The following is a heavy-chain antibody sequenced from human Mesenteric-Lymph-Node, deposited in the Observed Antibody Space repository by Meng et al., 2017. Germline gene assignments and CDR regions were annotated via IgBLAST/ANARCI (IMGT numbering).Heavy chain of an antibody. CDR3: AKDTWAYYSDSSGYYLYYFDY. J-gene: IGHJ4*02. Sequence: GGSLRLSCAASGFTFSNCGFSWVRQAPGKGLEWVSGVSDSGESTYYADSVKGRFTISRDNSKNTLNLQMNSLRAEDTAIYYCAKDTWAYYSDSSGYYLYYFDYWGQGTLVTVSS. D-gene: IGHD3-22*01. CDR1: GFTFSNCG. CDR2: VSDSGEST. V-gene: IGHV3-23*01.